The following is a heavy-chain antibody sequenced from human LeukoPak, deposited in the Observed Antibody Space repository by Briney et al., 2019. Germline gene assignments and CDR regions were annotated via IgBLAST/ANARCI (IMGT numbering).Heavy chain of an antibody. CDR3: AKDFSSSSLGSWYFDL. D-gene: IGHD6-13*01. Sequence: PGGSLRLSCAASGFTFSDYGMHWVRQAPGKGLEWVAFIRYDASKKYYGDSVKGRFTVSRDNVKNTLYLKMNSLRTEDTAVYYCAKDFSSSSLGSWYFDLWGCGALVTVYS. CDR2: IRYDASKK. V-gene: IGHV3-30*02. J-gene: IGHJ2*01. CDR1: GFTFSDYG.